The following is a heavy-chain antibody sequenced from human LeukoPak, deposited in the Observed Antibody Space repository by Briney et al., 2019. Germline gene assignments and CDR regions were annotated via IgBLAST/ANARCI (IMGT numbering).Heavy chain of an antibody. J-gene: IGHJ6*02. CDR3: AKSADAVAALLNYYGMDV. CDR2: ISYDGSNK. Sequence: PGGSLRLSCAASGFTFSSYGMHWVRQAPGKGLEWVAVISYDGSNKYYADSVKGRFTISRDNSKNTLYLRMNSLRAEDTAVYYCAKSADAVAALLNYYGMDVWGQGTTVTVSS. D-gene: IGHD6-19*01. CDR1: GFTFSSYG. V-gene: IGHV3-30*18.